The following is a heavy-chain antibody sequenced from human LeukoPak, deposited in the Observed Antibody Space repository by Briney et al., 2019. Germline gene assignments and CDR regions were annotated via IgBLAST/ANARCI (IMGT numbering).Heavy chain of an antibody. D-gene: IGHD3-10*01. J-gene: IGHJ4*02. CDR1: GFTFSNYA. Sequence: GGSLRLSCAASGFTFSNYAMHWVRQAPGKGLEWVAVISFDGSNKYYADSVKGRFTFSRDNSKNTLFLQLNSLRAEDTAVYYCARGRSHYYGSGSYYTYWGQGTLVTVSS. V-gene: IGHV3-30*04. CDR3: ARGRSHYYGSGSYYTY. CDR2: ISFDGSNK.